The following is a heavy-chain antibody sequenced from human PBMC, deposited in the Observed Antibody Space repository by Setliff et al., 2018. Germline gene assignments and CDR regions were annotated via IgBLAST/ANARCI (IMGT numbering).Heavy chain of an antibody. CDR3: ARAGSTSSSLYYYMDV. CDR1: RYTFNDYY. D-gene: IGHD6-6*01. V-gene: IGHV1-2*06. J-gene: IGHJ6*03. CDR2: INPSSGGT. Sequence: ASVKGSCKAFRYTFNDYYIHWVRQTPGQGLEWMGRINPSSGGTDDAQNFLGRVTMTRDTAISTAYMELSRLTSDDTAVYYCARAGSTSSSLYYYMDVWGKGTTVTVSS.